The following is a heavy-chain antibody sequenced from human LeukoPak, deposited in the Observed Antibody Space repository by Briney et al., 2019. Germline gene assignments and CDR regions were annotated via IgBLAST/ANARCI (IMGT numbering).Heavy chain of an antibody. CDR1: GFTVSSNY. J-gene: IGHJ4*02. Sequence: PGGSLRLSCAASGFTVSSNYMSWIRQAPGKGLEWVSVIYGGGSTYYADSVKGRFTISRDNSKNTLHLQMISLRAKDTAVYYCAKGMIKDIVVVEADHYDYWGQGTLVTVSS. V-gene: IGHV3-53*01. CDR3: AKGMIKDIVVVEADHYDY. CDR2: IYGGGST. D-gene: IGHD2-15*01.